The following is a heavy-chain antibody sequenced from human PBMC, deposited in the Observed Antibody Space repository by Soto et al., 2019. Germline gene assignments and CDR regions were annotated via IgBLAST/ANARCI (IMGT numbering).Heavy chain of an antibody. D-gene: IGHD1-26*01. V-gene: IGHV7-4-1*01. CDR1: GYNFSSHA. CDR3: ARDRASGSFDD. Sequence: QVQLEQSGAEAMQPGASVKVSCKGSGYNFSSHAITWLRQAPGQGLEWMGWINPNTGNPTYEQGFTGRLVFSVDTSGSTGYQQMVSLKAADSAVYSWARDRASGSFDDWGQGTLVIVSS. J-gene: IGHJ4*02. CDR2: INPNTGNP.